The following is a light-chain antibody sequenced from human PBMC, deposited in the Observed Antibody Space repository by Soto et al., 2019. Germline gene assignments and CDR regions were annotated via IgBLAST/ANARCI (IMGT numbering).Light chain of an antibody. CDR1: EGVSSW. V-gene: IGKV1-5*01. Sequence: DVQMTQSPSTLSASVGDRVSITCRASEGVSSWLACYQQTPGKAPKLLICDASSLESGVPSRFGGSGSGTEITLSITSLQPDDFATYYCQQCFWHWTFGQGTKVDIK. J-gene: IGKJ1*01. CDR2: DAS. CDR3: QQCFWHWT.